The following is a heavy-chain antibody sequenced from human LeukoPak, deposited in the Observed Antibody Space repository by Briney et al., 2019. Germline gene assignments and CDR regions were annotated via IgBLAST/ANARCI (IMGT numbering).Heavy chain of an antibody. J-gene: IGHJ4*02. CDR3: ARDRLGWELRYFDY. Sequence: PSGTLSLTCAVYGGSFSGYYWSWIRQPPGKGLEWIGEINHSGSTNYNPSLKSRVTISVDTSKNQFSLKLSSVTAADTAVYYCARDRLGWELRYFDYWGQGTLVTVSS. D-gene: IGHD1-26*01. CDR1: GGSFSGYY. V-gene: IGHV4-34*01. CDR2: INHSGST.